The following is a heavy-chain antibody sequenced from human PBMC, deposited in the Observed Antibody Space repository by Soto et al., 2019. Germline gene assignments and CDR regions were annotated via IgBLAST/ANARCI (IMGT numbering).Heavy chain of an antibody. CDR2: INESGST. V-gene: IGHV4-34*01. J-gene: IGHJ4*02. CDR3: ARGSGIVALPGELEDVKYDY. CDR1: GQSFSGHS. D-gene: IGHD1-1*01. Sequence: QVQLQQWGAGLVKPSETLSLSCAVYGQSFSGHSWAWIRQPPGKGLEWIGEINESGSTYYNPSLKGRVTISTDTSKNQFSLKLSSVSPADTAAYFCARGSGIVALPGELEDVKYDYWGQGTLVNVSS.